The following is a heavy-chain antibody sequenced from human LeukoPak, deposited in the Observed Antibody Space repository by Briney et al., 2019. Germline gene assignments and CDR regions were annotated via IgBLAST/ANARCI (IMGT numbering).Heavy chain of an antibody. V-gene: IGHV4-4*02. J-gene: IGHJ4*02. CDR3: ATPRIAAALDY. CDR2: IYHSGNT. D-gene: IGHD6-13*01. CDR1: GGSISSNNW. Sequence: PSETLSLTCAVSGGSISSNNWWSWVRQPPGKGLEWIGEIYHSGNTNYNPSLKSRVTISVDTSKNQFSLKLSSVTAADTAVYYCATPRIAAALDYWGQGTLVTVSS.